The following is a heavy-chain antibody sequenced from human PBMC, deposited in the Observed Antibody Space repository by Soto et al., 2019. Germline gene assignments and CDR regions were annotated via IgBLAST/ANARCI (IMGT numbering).Heavy chain of an antibody. CDR1: GYNFTTYW. D-gene: IGHD1-1*01. CDR2: ISPGDSDT. V-gene: IGHV5-51*01. Sequence: PGESLKISCKGSGYNFTTYWIGSVRQMPGKGLEWMGIISPGDSDTRYSPSFQGQVTISADKSISTAFLQWSSLKASDTAIYYCARQRRISGGGTDWFDPWGQGTLVAVCS. J-gene: IGHJ5*02. CDR3: ARQRRISGGGTDWFDP.